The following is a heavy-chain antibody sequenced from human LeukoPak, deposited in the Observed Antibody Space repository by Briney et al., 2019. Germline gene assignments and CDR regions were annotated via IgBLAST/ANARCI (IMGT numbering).Heavy chain of an antibody. Sequence: GSSVKVSCRASGGTFSSYAISWVRQAPGQGLEWMGGIIPIFGTANYAQKFQGRVTITADESTSTAYMELSSLRSEDTAVYYCARFYGGNSLFDYWGQGTLVTVSS. V-gene: IGHV1-69*01. CDR2: IIPIFGTA. J-gene: IGHJ4*02. CDR1: GGTFSSYA. D-gene: IGHD4-23*01. CDR3: ARFYGGNSLFDY.